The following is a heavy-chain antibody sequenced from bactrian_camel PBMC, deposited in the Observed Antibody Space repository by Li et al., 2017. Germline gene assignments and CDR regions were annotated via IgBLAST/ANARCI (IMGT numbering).Heavy chain of an antibody. CDR1: EPAGARYC. V-gene: IGHV3S55*01. J-gene: IGHJ4*01. CDR2: LYLDRTP. Sequence: VQLVESGGGSVQAGGSMRLSCEYSEPAGARYCMAWFRQAPGKEREGIGQLYLDRTPTYANSVKGRFTISRDNAKNTVYLQMNSLKPEDTAVYYCVSDLGGSWRSGWRSGVKGQGTQVTVS. D-gene: IGHD2*01.